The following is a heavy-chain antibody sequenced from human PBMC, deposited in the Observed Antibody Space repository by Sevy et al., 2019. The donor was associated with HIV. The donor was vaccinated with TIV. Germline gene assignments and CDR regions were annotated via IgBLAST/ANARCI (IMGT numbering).Heavy chain of an antibody. J-gene: IGHJ4*02. Sequence: GGSLRLSCGASGLTFSANWMDWVRQAPGKGLEWVANIKGDGSDKHDVDSVEGRFTISRDNAKNLLYLQMNSLRVEDTAVYYCAHETFGRFESWGQGTLVTVSS. CDR1: GLTFSANW. CDR3: AHETFGRFES. D-gene: IGHD3-16*01. CDR2: IKGDGSDK. V-gene: IGHV3-7*01.